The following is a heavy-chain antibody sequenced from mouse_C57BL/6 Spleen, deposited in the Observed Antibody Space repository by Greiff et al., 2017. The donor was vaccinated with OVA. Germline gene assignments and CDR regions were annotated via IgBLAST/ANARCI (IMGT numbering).Heavy chain of an antibody. D-gene: IGHD2-1*01. Sequence: VKLVESGAELVRPGASVTLSCKASGYTFTDYEMHWVKQTPVHGLEWIGAIDPETGGTAYNQKFKGKAILTADKSSSTAYMELRSLTSEDSAVYYCTRGNGNYGYWGQGTTLTVSS. V-gene: IGHV1-15*01. CDR1: GYTFTDYE. CDR2: IDPETGGT. J-gene: IGHJ2*01. CDR3: TRGNGNYGY.